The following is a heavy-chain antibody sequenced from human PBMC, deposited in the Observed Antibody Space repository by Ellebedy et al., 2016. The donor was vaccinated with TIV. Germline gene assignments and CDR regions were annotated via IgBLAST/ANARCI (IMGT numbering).Heavy chain of an antibody. CDR3: ARRQDIVLMVYANRAFDY. J-gene: IGHJ4*02. D-gene: IGHD2-8*01. CDR1: GGSIGSSSYY. CDR2: IYYSGST. Sequence: SETLSLXXTVSGGSIGSSSYYWGWIRQPPGKGLEWIGSIYYSGSTYYNPSLKSRVTISVDTSKNQFSLKLSSVTAADTAVYYCARRQDIVLMVYANRAFDYWGQGTLVTVSS. V-gene: IGHV4-39*01.